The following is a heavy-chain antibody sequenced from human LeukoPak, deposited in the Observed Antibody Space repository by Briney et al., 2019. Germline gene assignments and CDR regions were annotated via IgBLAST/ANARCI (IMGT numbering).Heavy chain of an antibody. CDR3: ARDLSSGWYIFGY. D-gene: IGHD6-19*01. J-gene: IGHJ4*02. V-gene: IGHV1-69*13. CDR2: IIPIFGTA. Sequence: SVKVSCKASGGTFSSCAISWVRQAPGQGLEWMGGIIPIFGTANYAQKFQGRVTITADESTSTAYMELSSLRSEDTAVYYCARDLSSGWYIFGYWGQGTLVTVSS. CDR1: GGTFSSCA.